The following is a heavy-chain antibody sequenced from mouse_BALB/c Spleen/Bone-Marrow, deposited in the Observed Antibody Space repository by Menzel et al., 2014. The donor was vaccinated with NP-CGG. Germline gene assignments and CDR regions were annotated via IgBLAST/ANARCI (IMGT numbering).Heavy chain of an antibody. V-gene: IGHV5-12-1*01. CDR1: GFAFSSYD. CDR2: ISSGGGST. Sequence: EVHLVESGGGLVKPGGSLKLSCAASGFAFSSYDMSWVRQTPEKRLEWVAYISSGGGSTYYPDTVKGRFTISRDNAKNTLSLHMSSLKWEDTAWYYCARPLYYYGSSPFYAMDYWGQGTSVTVSS. D-gene: IGHD1-1*01. CDR3: ARPLYYYGSSPFYAMDY. J-gene: IGHJ4*01.